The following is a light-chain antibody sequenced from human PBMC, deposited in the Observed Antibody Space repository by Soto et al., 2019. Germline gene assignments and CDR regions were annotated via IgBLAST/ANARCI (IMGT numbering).Light chain of an antibody. CDR1: QSISSW. V-gene: IGKV1-5*03. Sequence: DIQMTQSPSTLSSSVGERATLTCRASQSISSWLARYQQKPGKAPKLLIYKASSLESGVPSRFSGSGSGTEFTLTISSLEPDDFAAYYCQQYNSYWTFGQGTKVDIK. CDR3: QQYNSYWT. CDR2: KAS. J-gene: IGKJ1*01.